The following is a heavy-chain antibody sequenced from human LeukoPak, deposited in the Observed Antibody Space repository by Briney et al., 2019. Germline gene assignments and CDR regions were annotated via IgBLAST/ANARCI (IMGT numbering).Heavy chain of an antibody. Sequence: GGPLRLSCAASGFTFSNYGMNWVRQAPGKGLEWISYISASDSTIYYADSVKGRPTFSRDNAKNTLYLQMNSLRAEDTALYYCTRVQAGRAGLMDVWGRGTTVTVS. CDR1: GFTFSNYG. CDR3: TRVQAGRAGLMDV. D-gene: IGHD6-13*01. CDR2: ISASDSTI. V-gene: IGHV3-48*04. J-gene: IGHJ6*02.